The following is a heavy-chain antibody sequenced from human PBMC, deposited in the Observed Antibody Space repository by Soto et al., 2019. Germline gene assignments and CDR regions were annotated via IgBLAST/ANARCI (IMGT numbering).Heavy chain of an antibody. D-gene: IGHD3-22*01. J-gene: IGHJ3*02. CDR3: ARGDYYDSSGYYADDAFDI. CDR1: GFTFSSYS. CDR2: ISSSSSTI. V-gene: IGHV3-48*02. Sequence: EVQLVESGGGLVQPGGSLRLSCAASGFTFSSYSMNWVRQAPGKGLEWVSYISSSSSTIYYADSVKGRFTISRDNAKNSLYLQMNSLRDEDTAVYYCARGDYYDSSGYYADDAFDIWGQGTMVTVFS.